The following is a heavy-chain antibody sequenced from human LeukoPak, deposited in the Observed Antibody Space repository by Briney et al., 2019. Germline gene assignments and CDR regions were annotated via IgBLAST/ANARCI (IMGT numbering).Heavy chain of an antibody. Sequence: PGGSLRLSCATSGFTFSGYGMHWVRQAPGKGLEWVAVIYYDGSNKYYADSVKGRFTISRDNSKNTLYLQMNSLRAEDTAVYYCARDPLWESGSPSYYYGMDVWGKGTTVTVSS. J-gene: IGHJ6*04. CDR2: IYYDGSNK. CDR3: ARDPLWESGSPSYYYGMDV. D-gene: IGHD6-13*01. V-gene: IGHV3-33*01. CDR1: GFTFSGYG.